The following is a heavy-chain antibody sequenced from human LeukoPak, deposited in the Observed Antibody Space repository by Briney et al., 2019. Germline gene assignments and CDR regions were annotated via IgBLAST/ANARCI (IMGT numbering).Heavy chain of an antibody. CDR3: ARAVGYSSSAVYYFDY. D-gene: IGHD6-13*01. CDR2: MNPNSGNT. CDR1: GYTFTSYD. V-gene: IGHV1-8*01. J-gene: IGHJ4*02. Sequence: GASVKVSCKASGYTFTSYDINWVRQATGQGLEWMGWMNPNSGNTGYAQKFQGRVTMTRNTSISTAYMELSSLRPEDTAVYYCARAVGYSSSAVYYFDYWGQGTLVTVSS.